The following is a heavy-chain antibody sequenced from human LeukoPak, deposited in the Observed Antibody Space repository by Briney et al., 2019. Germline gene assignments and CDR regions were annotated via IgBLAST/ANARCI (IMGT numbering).Heavy chain of an antibody. Sequence: NPGGSLRLSCAASGFTFRSYSMNWVRQAPGKGLGWVSPISTGSSYIYYADSVKGRFTISRDNAKNSLYLQMNSLRAEDTAVYYCARVSGVVPAATLDFWGQGALVTVSS. CDR3: ARVSGVVPAATLDF. CDR2: ISTGSSYI. CDR1: GFTFRSYS. J-gene: IGHJ4*02. D-gene: IGHD2-2*01. V-gene: IGHV3-21*01.